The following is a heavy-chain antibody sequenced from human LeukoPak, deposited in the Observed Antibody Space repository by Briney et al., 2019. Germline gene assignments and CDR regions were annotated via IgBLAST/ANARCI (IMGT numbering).Heavy chain of an antibody. J-gene: IGHJ4*02. CDR2: ISYDGNKK. V-gene: IGHV3-30*03. D-gene: IGHD2-8*02. CDR3: AASTGNKDFDD. CDR1: GFTFSSYG. Sequence: GGSLRLSCAASGFTFSSYGMHWVRQAPGKGLEWVALISYDGNKKDYADSVKGRFTISRDNSRNTLYLQMNRLRAEDTALYYCAASTGNKDFDDWGQGTLVIVSS.